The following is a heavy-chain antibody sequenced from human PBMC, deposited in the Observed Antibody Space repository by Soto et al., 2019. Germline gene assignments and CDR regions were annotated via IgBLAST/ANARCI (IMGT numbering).Heavy chain of an antibody. V-gene: IGHV1-46*03. CDR3: ARDQEPSTLYYDYYYMDV. CDR2: INPSGGST. Sequence: VASVKVSCKASGYTFTSYYIHWVRQAPGQGLEWMGIINPSGGSTSYAQKFQGRVTMTRDRSTSTVYMEVSGLRPEDTAVYYCARDQEPSTLYYDYYYMDVWGKGTTVTVSS. J-gene: IGHJ6*03. CDR1: GYTFTSYY.